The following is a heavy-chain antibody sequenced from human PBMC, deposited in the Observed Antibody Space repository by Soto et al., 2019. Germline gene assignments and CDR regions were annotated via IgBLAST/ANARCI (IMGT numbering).Heavy chain of an antibody. CDR2: FDPEDGET. Sequence: ASVKVSCKVSGYTLTELSMHWVRQAPGKGLEWMGGFDPEDGETIYAQKFQGRVTMTEDTSTDTAYMELSSLRAEDTALYYCARGLNKAALSFEDWGQGPLVTVSS. J-gene: IGHJ4*01. CDR3: ARGLNKAALSFED. V-gene: IGHV1-24*01. CDR1: GYTLTELS. D-gene: IGHD6-25*01.